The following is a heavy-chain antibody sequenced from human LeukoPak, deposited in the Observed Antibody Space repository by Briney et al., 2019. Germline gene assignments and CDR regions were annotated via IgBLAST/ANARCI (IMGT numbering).Heavy chain of an antibody. J-gene: IGHJ4*02. CDR2: ISGSGGST. CDR3: AKSPVSSCRGSFCYPFDY. D-gene: IGHD2-15*01. V-gene: IGHV3-23*01. Sequence: GGSLRLSCAASGFTFSSYAVSWVRQAPGKGLEWVSAISGSGGSTYYADSVKGRFTISRDNSKNTLYLQMNSLRAEDTAVYFCAKSPVSSCRGSFCYPFDYWGQGNLVTVSS. CDR1: GFTFSSYA.